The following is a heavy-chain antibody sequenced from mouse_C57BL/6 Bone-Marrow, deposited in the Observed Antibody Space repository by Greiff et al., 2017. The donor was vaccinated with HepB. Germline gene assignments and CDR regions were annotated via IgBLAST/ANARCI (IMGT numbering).Heavy chain of an antibody. CDR3: ATNYYGSSYGDY. CDR1: GYTFTGYW. D-gene: IGHD1-1*01. CDR2: LLPGSGST. J-gene: IGHJ2*01. V-gene: IGHV1-9*01. Sequence: QVQLKESGAELMKPGASVKLSCKATGYTFTGYWIEWVKQRPGHGLEWIGELLPGSGSTNYNEKFKGKATFTADTSSNTAYMQLSSLTTEDSAIYYCATNYYGSSYGDYWGQGTTLTVSS.